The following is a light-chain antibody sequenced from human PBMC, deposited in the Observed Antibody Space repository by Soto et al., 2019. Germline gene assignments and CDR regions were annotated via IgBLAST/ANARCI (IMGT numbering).Light chain of an antibody. V-gene: IGKV3-20*01. Sequence: EIVLTQSPGTLSLSPGDRATLFCRASQSVSSTHLAWYHQKPGQAPRLLIYGASSRASGIPDRFSGSGSGTDFTLTISRLETEDFAVYYCHQYGSSPQTVGQGTKVDIK. J-gene: IGKJ1*01. CDR2: GAS. CDR3: HQYGSSPQT. CDR1: QSVSSTH.